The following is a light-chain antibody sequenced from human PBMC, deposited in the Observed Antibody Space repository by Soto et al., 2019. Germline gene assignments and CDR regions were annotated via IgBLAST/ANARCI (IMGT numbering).Light chain of an antibody. CDR1: QSIRSY. Sequence: DIQLTQPPSSLSASVGDKVTITCRASQSIRSYLNWVQQKPGKAPKLLIYAASSLQSGVPSRFSGSGSGTDFTLTISSLQPEDFATYYCQQANSFPRTFGQGTKVDTK. CDR2: AAS. CDR3: QQANSFPRT. J-gene: IGKJ1*01. V-gene: IGKV1-12*01.